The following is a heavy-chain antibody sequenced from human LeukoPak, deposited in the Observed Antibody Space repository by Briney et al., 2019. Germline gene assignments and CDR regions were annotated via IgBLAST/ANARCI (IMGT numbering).Heavy chain of an antibody. J-gene: IGHJ4*02. CDR2: ISTSICYI. Sequence: PGGSLRLSCAASGFTVSSYSMSCVRQAPGKWLEWVSSISTSICYIYYAYSVKGPFIISRDNAKNSRYLQMNSHRAEDTAVYYCARTRGYSSGSFDSWGQGTLVTVSS. V-gene: IGHV3-21*01. D-gene: IGHD5-18*01. CDR1: GFTVSSYS. CDR3: ARTRGYSSGSFDS.